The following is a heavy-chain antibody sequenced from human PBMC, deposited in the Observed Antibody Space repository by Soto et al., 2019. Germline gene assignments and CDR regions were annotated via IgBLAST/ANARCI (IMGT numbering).Heavy chain of an antibody. D-gene: IGHD2-8*02. V-gene: IGHV4-34*01. J-gene: IGHJ4*02. CDR3: ARDKITGLFDY. Sequence: QVQLQQWGAGLLKPSETLSLTCAVYGGSFSGYYWTWIRQPPGTGLEWNGEINHSGSTNYNPSLKSRVTISVDTSKHQFSLKLTSVTAADTAVYYCARDKITGLFDYWGQGTLVTVSS. CDR1: GGSFSGYY. CDR2: INHSGST.